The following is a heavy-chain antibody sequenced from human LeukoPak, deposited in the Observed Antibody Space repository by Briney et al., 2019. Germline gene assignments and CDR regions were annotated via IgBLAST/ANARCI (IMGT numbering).Heavy chain of an antibody. J-gene: IGHJ4*02. CDR3: AKGEMATIKYFDY. V-gene: IGHV3-23*01. D-gene: IGHD5-24*01. CDR2: ISGSGGST. CDR1: GFTFDDYG. Sequence: GGSLRLSCAASGFTFDDYGMSWVRQAPGKELEWVSAISGSGGSTYYADSVKGRFTISRDNSKNTLYLQMNSLRAEDTAVYYCAKGEMATIKYFDYWGQGTLVTVSS.